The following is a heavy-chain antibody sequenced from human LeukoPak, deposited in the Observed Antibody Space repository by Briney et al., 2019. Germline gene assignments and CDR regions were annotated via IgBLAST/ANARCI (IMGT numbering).Heavy chain of an antibody. CDR2: IYYSGST. CDR3: ARDLGHSNTYYYDSI. CDR1: GGSISSYY. Sequence: SETLSLTCTVSGGSISSYYWSWIRQHPGKGLEWIGYIYYSGSTYYNPSLKSRVTISVDTSKNQFSLKLSSVTAADTAVYYCARDLGHSNTYYYDSIWGQGTLVTVSS. V-gene: IGHV4-59*06. D-gene: IGHD3-22*01. J-gene: IGHJ4*02.